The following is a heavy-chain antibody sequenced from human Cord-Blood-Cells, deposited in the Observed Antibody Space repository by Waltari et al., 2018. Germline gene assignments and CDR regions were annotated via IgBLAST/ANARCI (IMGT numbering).Heavy chain of an antibody. CDR3: ARDRSGYDGGIP. CDR2: IYSGGST. J-gene: IGHJ4*02. V-gene: IGHV3-53*01. CDR1: GFTVSSNY. Sequence: EVQLVESGGGLIQPGGSLRLSCAASGFTVSSNYMSWVRQAPGKGLEWVSVIYSGGSTYYADSVKGRFTISRDNSKTTLYLQMNSLRAEDTAVYYCARDRSGYDGGIPWGQGTLVTVSS. D-gene: IGHD5-12*01.